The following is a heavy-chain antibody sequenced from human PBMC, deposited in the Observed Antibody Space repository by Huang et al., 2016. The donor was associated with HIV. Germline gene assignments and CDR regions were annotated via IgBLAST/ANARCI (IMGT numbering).Heavy chain of an antibody. CDR1: GLTFSTYG. J-gene: IGHJ4*02. CDR2: IQYDVTKK. Sequence: QVQLVESGGGVVQPGGSLRLSCGTSGLTFSTYGMHWVRQAPGLGLEWVAFIQYDVTKKSYADSVKGRFNISRDNSKNMLHLQMNNLRVEDTAAYFCAKVTLGFDYWGQGTWVTVSS. V-gene: IGHV3-30*02. CDR3: AKVTLGFDY. D-gene: IGHD2-15*01.